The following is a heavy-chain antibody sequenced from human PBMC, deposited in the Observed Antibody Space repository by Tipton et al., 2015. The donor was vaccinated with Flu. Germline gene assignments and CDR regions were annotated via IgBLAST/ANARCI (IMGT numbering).Heavy chain of an antibody. D-gene: IGHD6-13*01. Sequence: TLSLTCTVSGGSISSYYWSWIRQPPGKGLKWIGYIYNNGSTNYSPSLKSRVTISLDTSKNQFSLKLSSVTAADTAVYYCARGRHCSSWYPWYLDYWGQGTLVTVSS. CDR1: GGSISSYY. CDR3: ARGRHCSSWYPWYLDY. V-gene: IGHV4-59*01. CDR2: IYNNGST. J-gene: IGHJ4*02.